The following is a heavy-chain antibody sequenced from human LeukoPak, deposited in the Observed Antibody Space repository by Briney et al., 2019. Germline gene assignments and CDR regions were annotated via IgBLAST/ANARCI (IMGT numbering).Heavy chain of an antibody. V-gene: IGHV4-38-2*02. D-gene: IGHD1-7*01. CDR3: ARDDGRRWNYVWFDP. CDR1: GYSISSGYY. Sequence: PSETLSLTCTVSGYSISSGYYWGWIRQPPGKGLEWIGSIYHSGSTYYNPSLKSRVTISVDTSKNQFSLKLSSVTAADTAVYYCARDDGRRWNYVWFDPWGQGTLVTVSS. CDR2: IYHSGST. J-gene: IGHJ5*02.